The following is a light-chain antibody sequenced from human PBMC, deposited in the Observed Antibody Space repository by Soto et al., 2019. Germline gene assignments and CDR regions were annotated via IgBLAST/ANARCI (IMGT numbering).Light chain of an antibody. V-gene: IGLV2-23*01. CDR1: SSDVGNYNL. CDR3: CSHARGSTYV. CDR2: EGS. J-gene: IGLJ1*01. Sequence: QSVLTQPASVSGSPGQSITISCTGTSSDVGNYNLVSWYQQHPGKAPKLMIYEGSKRPSGVSNRFSGSKSDNTASLTISGLQAEDEAHYYCCSHARGSTYVFGNVTK.